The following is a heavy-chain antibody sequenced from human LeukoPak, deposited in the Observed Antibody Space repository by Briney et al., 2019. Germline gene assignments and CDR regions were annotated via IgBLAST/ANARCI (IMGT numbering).Heavy chain of an antibody. CDR3: VRALGSSSADS. CDR2: IKQDGSEK. V-gene: IGHV3-7*01. Sequence: GGSLRLSCAASGFTFINYWMSWVRQAPGKGLEWVANIKQDGSEKYYVDSVEGRFTIFRDNAKNSVTLQMNSLRGEDTAVYYCVRALGSSSADSWGQGTLVIVSS. D-gene: IGHD6-6*01. J-gene: IGHJ4*02. CDR1: GFTFINYW.